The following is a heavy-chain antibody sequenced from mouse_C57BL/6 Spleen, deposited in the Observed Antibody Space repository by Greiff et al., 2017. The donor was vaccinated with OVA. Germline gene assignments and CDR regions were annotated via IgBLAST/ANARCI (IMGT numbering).Heavy chain of an antibody. D-gene: IGHD1-1*01. CDR1: GFTFSDYY. CDR3: ARVSSPYWDFDV. V-gene: IGHV5-16*01. J-gene: IGHJ1*03. CDR2: INYDGSST. Sequence: EVNVVESEGGLVQPGSSMKLSCTASGFTFSDYYMAWVRQVPEKGLEWVANINYDGSSTYYLDSLKSRFIVSRDNAKNILYLQMSSMKSDDTATYYCARVSSPYWDFDVWGTGTTVTVSS.